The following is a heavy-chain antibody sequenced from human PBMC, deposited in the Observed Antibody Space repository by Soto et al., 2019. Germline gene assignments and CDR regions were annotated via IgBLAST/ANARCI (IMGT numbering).Heavy chain of an antibody. Sequence: PSETLSLTCTGSGGSISSSSYYWGWIRQPPGKGLEWIGSIYYSGSTYYNPSLKSRVTISVDTSKNQFSLKLSSVTAADTAVYYCARRNRITMVRGMASSFDYWGQGTLVTVS. CDR3: ARRNRITMVRGMASSFDY. D-gene: IGHD3-10*01. CDR2: IYYSGST. V-gene: IGHV4-39*01. J-gene: IGHJ4*02. CDR1: GGSISSSSYY.